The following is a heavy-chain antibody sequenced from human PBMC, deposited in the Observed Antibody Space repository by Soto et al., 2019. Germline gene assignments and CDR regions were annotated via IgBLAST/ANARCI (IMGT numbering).Heavy chain of an antibody. Sequence: QAQLVQSGAEVKKPGASVKVSCKASGYTFYSHSLSWVRQAPGQGLEWMGRINADYGNTQYAQKFRGRVTMTTDTSTTTVYRELTNLRSDDTAVYYCARCIRGDYYYGMDGWGQGTTVTVAS. J-gene: IGHJ6*02. CDR3: ARCIRGDYYYGMDG. CDR1: GYTFYSHS. CDR2: INADYGNT. V-gene: IGHV1-18*01. D-gene: IGHD3-10*01.